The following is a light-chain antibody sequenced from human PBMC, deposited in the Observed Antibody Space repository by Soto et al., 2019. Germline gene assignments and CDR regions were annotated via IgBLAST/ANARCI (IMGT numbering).Light chain of an antibody. V-gene: IGLV1-40*01. CDR3: QSYDIRLSAWV. CDR1: SSNIGSNA. Sequence: QSVLTQPASASGTPGQRVAISCHGSSSNIGSNAVSWYQQFPGTAPKLPICSPGTAPKLLIYVFTNRPSGVPDRFSGSRSASSASLAVTGLQAEDEADYYCQSYDIRLSAWVFGGGTKLTVL. CDR2: VFT. J-gene: IGLJ3*02.